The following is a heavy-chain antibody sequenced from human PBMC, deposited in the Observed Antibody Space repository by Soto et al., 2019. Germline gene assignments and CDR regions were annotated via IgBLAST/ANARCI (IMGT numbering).Heavy chain of an antibody. D-gene: IGHD1-26*01. CDR2: INHSGST. CDR3: ARGLVGATRRFDP. CDR1: GGSFSGYY. V-gene: IGHV4-34*01. J-gene: IGHJ5*02. Sequence: SETLSLTCAVYGGSFSGYYWSWIRQPPGKGLEWIGEINHSGSTNYNPSVKSRVTISVETSKNKFSLKLSSVTAADTAVYYCARGLVGATRRFDPWGQGTRVTVAS.